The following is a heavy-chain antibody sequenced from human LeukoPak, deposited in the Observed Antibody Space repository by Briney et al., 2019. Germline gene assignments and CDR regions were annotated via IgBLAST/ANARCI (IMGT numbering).Heavy chain of an antibody. CDR3: ARDNPSGGSSGWTGLDY. Sequence: PGRSLRLSCAASGLTFSSYGMHWVRQAPGKGLEWVAVTWYDGSNKNYVDSVKGRFTISRDNSKNTLYLEMKSLRAEDTAVYYCARDNPSGGSSGWTGLDYWGQGTLVTVSS. J-gene: IGHJ4*02. CDR1: GLTFSSYG. D-gene: IGHD6-19*01. V-gene: IGHV3-33*01. CDR2: TWYDGSNK.